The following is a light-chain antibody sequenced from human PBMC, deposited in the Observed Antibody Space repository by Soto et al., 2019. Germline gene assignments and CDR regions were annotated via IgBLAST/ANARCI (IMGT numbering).Light chain of an antibody. CDR2: SNN. CDR3: SAWDDSIYGPV. V-gene: IGLV1-44*01. Sequence: QSVLTQPPSASGTPGQRVSISCSGGSSNLGSNPVNWYLHLPGTAPKLLIYSNNQRPSGVPDRFSCSKSGTSASLAISGLXXXXXXXXFCSAWDDSIYGPVFGGGTKLTVL. CDR1: SSNLGSNP. J-gene: IGLJ2*01.